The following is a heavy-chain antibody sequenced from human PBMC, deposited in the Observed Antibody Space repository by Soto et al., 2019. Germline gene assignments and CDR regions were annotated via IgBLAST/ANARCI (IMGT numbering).Heavy chain of an antibody. Sequence: EVQLVESGGGLVQPGGPLRLSCAASGFTFSSYGMNWVRQAPGKGLGWVSYISSSTSTIYYADSVKGRFTISRDNAKNSLYLQMKSLRDEYTAVYYCAREALDYWGQGTLVTVSS. J-gene: IGHJ4*02. V-gene: IGHV3-48*02. CDR1: GFTFSSYG. CDR2: ISSSTSTI. CDR3: AREALDY.